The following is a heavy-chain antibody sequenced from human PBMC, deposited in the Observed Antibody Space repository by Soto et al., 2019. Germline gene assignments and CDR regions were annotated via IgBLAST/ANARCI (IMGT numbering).Heavy chain of an antibody. Sequence: GGSLRLSCAASGFTFSSYAMSWVRQSPGKGLEWVSTISGSGGSTYYADSMKGRLTISRDNSKNTLYLQMNSLRAEDTAVYYCAKSIFEKLWSGFIDYWGQGTLVTVSS. J-gene: IGHJ4*02. CDR3: AKSIFEKLWSGFIDY. D-gene: IGHD3-3*01. CDR2: ISGSGGST. V-gene: IGHV3-23*01. CDR1: GFTFSSYA.